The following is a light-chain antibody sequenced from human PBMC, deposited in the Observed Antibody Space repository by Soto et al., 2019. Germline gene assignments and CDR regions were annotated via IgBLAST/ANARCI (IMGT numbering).Light chain of an antibody. CDR3: FLSCSGAWV. CDR1: TGAVTSCHY. J-gene: IGLJ3*02. V-gene: IGLV7-46*01. Sequence: QAVVTQEPSLTVSPGGTVTLTCDSSTGAVTSCHYPYWFQQKPGQAPRTLIYVTTNKHSWTPARFSGSLLGGNAALTLSGAQHEDEAEYYSFLSCSGAWVFGGGTKLTVL. CDR2: VTT.